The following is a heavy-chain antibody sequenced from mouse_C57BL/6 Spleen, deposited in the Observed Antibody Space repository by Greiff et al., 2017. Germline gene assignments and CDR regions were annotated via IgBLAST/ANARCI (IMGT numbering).Heavy chain of an antibody. CDR3: ARSHYYGSSYVGYFDY. J-gene: IGHJ2*01. CDR1: GYTFTDHT. D-gene: IGHD1-1*01. Sequence: QVQLQQSDAELVKPGASVKISCKVSGYTFTDHTIHWMKQRPEQGLEWIGYIYPRDGSTKYNEKFKGKATLTADKSSSTAYMQLNSLTSEDSAVYFCARSHYYGSSYVGYFDYWGQGTTLTVSS. V-gene: IGHV1-78*01. CDR2: IYPRDGST.